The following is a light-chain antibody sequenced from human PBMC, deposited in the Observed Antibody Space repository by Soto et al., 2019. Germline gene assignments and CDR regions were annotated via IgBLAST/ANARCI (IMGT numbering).Light chain of an antibody. CDR1: QSVSSN. J-gene: IGKJ1*01. CDR2: GAF. CDR3: QQYSFWLQT. Sequence: EVVLPQNPGTLSFYPGERATLSCRASQSVSSNLAWYQQKPGQAPRLLIYGAFIRATGIPGRFSGSGSGTEFTLTISSLQSEDFAVYCCQQYSFWLQTFCHGTKVDI. V-gene: IGKV3-15*01.